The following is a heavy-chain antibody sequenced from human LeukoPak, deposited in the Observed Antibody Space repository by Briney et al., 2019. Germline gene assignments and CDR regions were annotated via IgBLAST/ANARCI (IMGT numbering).Heavy chain of an antibody. CDR2: INPSGGST. J-gene: IGHJ3*02. D-gene: IGHD3-22*01. V-gene: IGHV1-46*01. CDR3: ARRKNYDSSRYYYGVGAFDI. Sequence: ASVKVSCKASGYTFTSYYMHWVRQAHGQGLEWMGIINPSGGSTSYAQKFQGRVTMPRDTSTSTVYMELSSLRSEDTAVYYRARRKNYDSSRYYYGVGAFDIWGQGTRVTVSS. CDR1: GYTFTSYY.